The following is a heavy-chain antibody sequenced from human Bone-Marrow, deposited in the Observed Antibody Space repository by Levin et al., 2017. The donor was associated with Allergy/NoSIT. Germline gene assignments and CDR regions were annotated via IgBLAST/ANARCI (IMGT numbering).Heavy chain of an antibody. J-gene: IGHJ4*02. D-gene: IGHD3-22*01. V-gene: IGHV4-39*07. CDR2: MYSSGRT. CDR1: GDSITSSSYS. CDR3: ARDTHSSGYYYAPVFDY. Sequence: SETLSLTCTVSGDSITSSSYSWGWIRQPPGKGLEWIGSMYSSGRTYYNPSLKSRVTMSIDTSKNQFSLKLSSVTAADTAVYYCARDTHSSGYYYAPVFDYWGQGTLVTVSS.